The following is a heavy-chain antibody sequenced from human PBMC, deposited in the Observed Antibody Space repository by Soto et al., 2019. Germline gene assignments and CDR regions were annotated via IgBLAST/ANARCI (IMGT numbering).Heavy chain of an antibody. J-gene: IGHJ3*02. CDR1: GGSFSGYY. CDR2: INHSGST. V-gene: IGHV4-34*01. Sequence: SSETLSLTCAVYGGSFSGYYWSWIRQPPGKGLEWIGEINHSGSTNYNPSLKSRVTISVDTSKNQFSLKLSSVTAADTAVYYCARGRRDYYGSGSARAFDIWGQGTMVTVSS. CDR3: ARGRRDYYGSGSARAFDI. D-gene: IGHD3-10*01.